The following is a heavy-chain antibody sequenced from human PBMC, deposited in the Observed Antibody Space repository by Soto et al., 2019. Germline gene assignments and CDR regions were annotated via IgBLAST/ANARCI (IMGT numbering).Heavy chain of an antibody. CDR3: AKDWGSSGWFNWFNP. Sequence: QVQLVESGGGVVQPGESLQVACAASGFTVATTGMHWVRQAPGKGLEWVAMISHSGTSKVYIDSVQGRFTISRYNARNNLYLQMSSLRPEDTAIYYCAKDWGSSGWFNWFNPWGQGVLVTVSS. D-gene: IGHD6-19*01. J-gene: IGHJ5*02. CDR2: ISHSGTSK. CDR1: GFTVATTG. V-gene: IGHV3-30*18.